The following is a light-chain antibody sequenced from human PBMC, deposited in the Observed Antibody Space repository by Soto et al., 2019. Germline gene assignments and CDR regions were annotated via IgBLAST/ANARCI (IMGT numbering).Light chain of an antibody. J-gene: IGKJ5*01. CDR3: QQRSKWPPIT. CDR2: DAS. V-gene: IGKV3-11*01. Sequence: EIVLTQSPATLSLSPGERATLSCRASQSVSSYLAWYQQKPGQAPRLLIYDASNRATGIPARFSGSGSGTDFTLTISSLEPEDVAVYYCQQRSKWPPITFCQGTRLEIK. CDR1: QSVSSY.